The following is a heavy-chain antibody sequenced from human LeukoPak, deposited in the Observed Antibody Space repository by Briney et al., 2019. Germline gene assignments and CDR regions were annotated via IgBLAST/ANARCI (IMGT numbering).Heavy chain of an antibody. CDR2: ISGSGGST. D-gene: IGHD6-13*01. CDR1: GFTFDDYA. V-gene: IGHV3-23*01. J-gene: IGHJ4*02. CDR3: AKDPSSWPPYFDY. Sequence: GRSLRLSCAASGFTFDDYAMHWVRQAPGKGLEWVSGISGSGGSTYYADSVKGRFTISRDNSKNTLYLQMNSLRAEDTAVYYCAKDPSSWPPYFDYWGQGTLVTVSS.